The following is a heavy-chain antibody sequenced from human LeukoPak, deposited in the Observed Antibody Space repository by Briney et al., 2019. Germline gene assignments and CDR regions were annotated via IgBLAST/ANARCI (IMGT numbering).Heavy chain of an antibody. J-gene: IGHJ4*02. CDR2: ISSSSSYI. CDR1: GFTFSSYS. V-gene: IGHV3-21*01. CDR3: ARVFVGENFDY. Sequence: PGGSLRLSCAASGFTFSSYSMNWVRQAPGKGLEWDSSISSSSSYIYYADSVKGRFTISRDNAKNSLYLQMNSLRAEDTAVYFCARVFVGENFDYWGQGTLVTVSS. D-gene: IGHD3-10*02.